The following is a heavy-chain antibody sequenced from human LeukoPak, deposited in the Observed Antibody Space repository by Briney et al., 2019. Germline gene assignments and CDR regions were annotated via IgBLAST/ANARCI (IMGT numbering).Heavy chain of an antibody. CDR1: GFTVSSNY. CDR2: IYSGGST. J-gene: IGHJ6*02. Sequence: GGSLRLSCAASGFTVSSNYMSWVRQAPGKGLEWVSVIYSGGSTYYADSVKGRFTISRDNSKNTLYLQMNSLRAEDTAVYYCASNPYDSRLYYYGMDVWGQGTTVTVSS. V-gene: IGHV3-66*01. CDR3: ASNPYDSRLYYYGMDV. D-gene: IGHD3-22*01.